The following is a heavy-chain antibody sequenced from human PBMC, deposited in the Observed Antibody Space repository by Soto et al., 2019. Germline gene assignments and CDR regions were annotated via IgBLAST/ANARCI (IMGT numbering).Heavy chain of an antibody. Sequence: ASVKVSCKASGGTFSSYAISWVRQAPGQGLEWMGGIIPIFGTANYAQKFQGRVTITADESTSTAYMELSSLRSEDTAVYYCARDSQGYYDSSGYYSVFDYWGQGTLVTVSS. CDR1: GGTFSSYA. D-gene: IGHD3-22*01. V-gene: IGHV1-69*13. CDR3: ARDSQGYYDSSGYYSVFDY. CDR2: IIPIFGTA. J-gene: IGHJ4*02.